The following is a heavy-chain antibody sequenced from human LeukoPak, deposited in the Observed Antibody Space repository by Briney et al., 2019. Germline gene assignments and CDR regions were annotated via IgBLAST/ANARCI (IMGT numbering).Heavy chain of an antibody. J-gene: IGHJ4*02. CDR2: IWYDASNK. CDR1: GFTFSSFG. D-gene: IGHD2-15*01. Sequence: QPGGSLRLSCAASGFTFSSFGMHWVRQAPGKGLEWVAVIWYDASNKYYADSVKGRFTISRDNSKNTLYLQMDSLRAEDTAVYYCARAGYCSGGSCYGSDYWGQGTLVSVSS. CDR3: ARAGYCSGGSCYGSDY. V-gene: IGHV3-33*01.